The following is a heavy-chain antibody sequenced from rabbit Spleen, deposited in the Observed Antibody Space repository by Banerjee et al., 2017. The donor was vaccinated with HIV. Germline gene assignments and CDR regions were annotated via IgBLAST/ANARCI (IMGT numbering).Heavy chain of an antibody. CDR1: GFSFSNKAV. CDR3: ARDTGSSFSSYGMDL. Sequence: QEQLVESGGGLVKPEGSLKLSCTASGFSFSNKAVMCWVRQAPGKGLEWIACINAVTGKAVYASWAKGRFTCSKTSSTTVTLQMTSLTVADTATYFCARDTGSSFSSYGMDLWGQGTLVT. V-gene: IGHV1S45*01. D-gene: IGHD8-1*01. CDR2: INAVTGKA. J-gene: IGHJ6*01.